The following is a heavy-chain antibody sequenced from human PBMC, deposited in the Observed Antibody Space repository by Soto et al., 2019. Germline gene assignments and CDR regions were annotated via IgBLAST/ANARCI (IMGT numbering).Heavy chain of an antibody. J-gene: IGHJ4*02. CDR2: IYSDGST. Sequence: GGSLRLSCAASGFTVSSNYMSWVRQAPGKGLEWVSVIYSDGSTYYADSVKGRFTISRDNSKNTLYLQMNSLRAEDTAVYYCAKNPGYYYDSTGYHFDYWGQGTLVTVSS. D-gene: IGHD3-22*01. CDR1: GFTVSSNY. CDR3: AKNPGYYYDSTGYHFDY. V-gene: IGHV3-53*01.